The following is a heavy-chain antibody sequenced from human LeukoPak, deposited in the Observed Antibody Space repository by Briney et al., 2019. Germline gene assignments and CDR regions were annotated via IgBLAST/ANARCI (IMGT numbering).Heavy chain of an antibody. CDR1: GYTFTSYY. D-gene: IGHD3-3*01. CDR2: FDPEDGET. V-gene: IGHV1-24*01. J-gene: IGHJ5*02. CDR3: ATVGDFWSGYYAPNWFDP. Sequence: ASVKVSCKASGYTFTSYYMHWVRQAPGKGLEWMGGFDPEDGETIYAQKFQGRVTMTEDTSTDTAYMELSSLRSEDTAVYYCATVGDFWSGYYAPNWFDPWGQGTLVTVSS.